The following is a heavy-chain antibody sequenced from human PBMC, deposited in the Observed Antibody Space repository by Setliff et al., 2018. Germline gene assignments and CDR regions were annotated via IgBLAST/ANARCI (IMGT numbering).Heavy chain of an antibody. J-gene: IGHJ4*02. CDR2: ISAYTGNT. CDR3: SKLVRYCTTTACQGASGAEF. CDR1: GYTFSNYG. V-gene: IGHV1-18*01. Sequence: ASVKVSCKASGYTFSNYGITWVRQAPGQGLEWMGWISAYTGNTKFAQKFQGRVTMTTDTSTSTASLELRSLTSDDTAVYYCSKLVRYCTTTACQGASGAEFWGQGTLVTVSS. D-gene: IGHD2-8*01.